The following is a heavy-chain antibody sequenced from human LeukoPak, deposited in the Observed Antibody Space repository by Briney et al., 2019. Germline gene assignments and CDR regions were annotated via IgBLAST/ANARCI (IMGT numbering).Heavy chain of an antibody. Sequence: SETLSLTCTVSGGSISSHYWSWIRQSPGRGLEWLGFTFYTGSTNSNPSLKSRVTMSADPSKNQVSLRLISVTAADTAIYYCARHRDSLGFHNWFVPWGQGTLVSVSS. J-gene: IGHJ5*02. CDR2: TFYTGST. CDR1: GGSISSHY. CDR3: ARHRDSLGFHNWFVP. V-gene: IGHV4-59*08. D-gene: IGHD3-16*01.